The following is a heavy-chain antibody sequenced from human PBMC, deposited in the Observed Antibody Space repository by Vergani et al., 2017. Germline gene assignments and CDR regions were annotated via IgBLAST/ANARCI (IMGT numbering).Heavy chain of an antibody. V-gene: IGHV4-34*01. CDR1: GGSFTSYH. D-gene: IGHD4-11*01. CDR3: GRVNTGTNGHVYYYYYVDV. CDR2: IDHTGRP. Sequence: QVQLQQWGGGLLKPSETLSLTCVVNGGSFTSYHWTWIRQSPGEGLEWVGDIDHTGRPDYNPSLKSRLTMSVDKSLNQFSLTLNSATATDTAIYFCGRVNTGTNGHVYYYYYVDVWGQGTAVTVSS. J-gene: IGHJ6*03.